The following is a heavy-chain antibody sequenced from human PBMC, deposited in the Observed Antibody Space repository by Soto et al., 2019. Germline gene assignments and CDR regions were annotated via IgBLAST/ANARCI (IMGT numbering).Heavy chain of an antibody. CDR1: GFTFSTYC. CDR3: VRGTTAWRGMDY. D-gene: IGHD1-1*01. Sequence: LRLSCAASGFTFSTYCMHWVRHTPGTGLVWVSRTCRYGRELYYADSVKGRFTISRDDAKNTLYLQMDSLRVEDTGIYYCVRGTTAWRGMDYWGQGALVTVSS. J-gene: IGHJ4*02. CDR2: TCRYGREL. V-gene: IGHV3-74*01.